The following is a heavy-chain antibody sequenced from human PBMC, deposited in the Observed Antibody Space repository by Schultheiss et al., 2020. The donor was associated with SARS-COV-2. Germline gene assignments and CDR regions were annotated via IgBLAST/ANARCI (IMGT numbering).Heavy chain of an antibody. V-gene: IGHV3-73*01. CDR1: GFTFDDYA. J-gene: IGHJ3*02. CDR3: TRHVDDAFDI. Sequence: GGSLRLSCAASGFTFDDYAMHWVRQASGKGLEWVGRIRSKANSYATAYAASVKGRFTISRDDSKNTAYLQMNSLKTEDTAVYYCTRHVDDAFDIWGQGTMVTVSS. D-gene: IGHD2-21*01. CDR2: IRSKANSYAT.